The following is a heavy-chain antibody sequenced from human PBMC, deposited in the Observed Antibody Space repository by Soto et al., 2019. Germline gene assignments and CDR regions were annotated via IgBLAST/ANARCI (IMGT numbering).Heavy chain of an antibody. D-gene: IGHD3-10*01. CDR2: IIPIFGTA. Sequence: ASVKVSCKASGGTFSSYAISWVRQAPGQGLEWMGGIIPIFGTANYAQKFQGGVTITADESTSTAYMELSSLRSADTAVYYCARLGVMVRGISNWFDPWGQGTLVTVSS. CDR3: ARLGVMVRGISNWFDP. V-gene: IGHV1-69*13. J-gene: IGHJ5*02. CDR1: GGTFSSYA.